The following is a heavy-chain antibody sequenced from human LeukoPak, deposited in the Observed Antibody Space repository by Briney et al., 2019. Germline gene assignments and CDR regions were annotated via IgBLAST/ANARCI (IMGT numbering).Heavy chain of an antibody. CDR1: GYTFTSYG. V-gene: IGHV1-18*01. CDR3: ARYYYGSSGYYDSDY. D-gene: IGHD3-22*01. CDR2: ISAYNGNT. Sequence: GASVKVSCKASGYTFTSYGISWVRQAPGQGLEWMGWISAYNGNTNYAQKLQGRVTMTTDTSTSTAYMELRSLRSDDTAVYYCARYYYGSSGYYDSDYWGQGTLVTVSS. J-gene: IGHJ4*02.